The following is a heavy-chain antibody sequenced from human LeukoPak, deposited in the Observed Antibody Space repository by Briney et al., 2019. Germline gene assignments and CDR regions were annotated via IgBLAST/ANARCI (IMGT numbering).Heavy chain of an antibody. CDR1: GFTFSNYA. CDR3: AKGLLVDPG. CDR2: ITGSGGST. Sequence: EGSLRPSCAASGFTFSNYAMNWVRQAPGKGLEWVSSITGSGGSTYYADSVKGRFTISRDSSKNTLYLQMNSLRAEDTAVYYCAKGLLVDPGWGQGTLVTVSS. J-gene: IGHJ4*02. V-gene: IGHV3-23*01. D-gene: IGHD2-8*01.